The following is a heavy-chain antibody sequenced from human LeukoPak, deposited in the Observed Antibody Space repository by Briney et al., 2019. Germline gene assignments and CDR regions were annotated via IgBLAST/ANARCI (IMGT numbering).Heavy chain of an antibody. J-gene: IGHJ4*02. CDR2: ISVYNGNT. D-gene: IGHD4-17*01. CDR1: GYTFTSYG. Sequence: ASVKVSCRASGYTFTSYGISWVRQAPGQGLEWMGWISVYNGNTNYAQKLQGRVTMTTDTSTSTAYMELRSLRSDDTAVYYCARDPRTTVTSLVPDYWGQGTLVTVSS. CDR3: ARDPRTTVTSLVPDY. V-gene: IGHV1-18*01.